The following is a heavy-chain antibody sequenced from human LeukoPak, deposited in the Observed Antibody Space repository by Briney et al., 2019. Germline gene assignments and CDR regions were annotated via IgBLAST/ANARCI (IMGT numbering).Heavy chain of an antibody. D-gene: IGHD3-3*01. CDR1: GFTFGDYA. CDR3: TRGYEAGGMVLLRFLEWLFIDY. J-gene: IGHJ4*02. V-gene: IGHV3-49*04. Sequence: GGSLRLSCTASGFTFGDYAMSWVRQAPGKGLEWVGFIRSKAYGGTTEYAASVKGRFTISRDDSKSIAYLQMNSLKTEDTAVYYCTRGYEAGGMVLLRFLEWLFIDYWGQGTLVTVSS. CDR2: IRSKAYGGTT.